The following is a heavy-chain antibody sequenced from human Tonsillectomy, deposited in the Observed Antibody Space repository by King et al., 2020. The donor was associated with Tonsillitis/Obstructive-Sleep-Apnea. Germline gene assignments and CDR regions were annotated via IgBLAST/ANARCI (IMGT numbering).Heavy chain of an antibody. V-gene: IGHV4-4*07. J-gene: IGHJ4*02. CDR2: IYTSGST. CDR3: ARDLYDYVSGYYSPITFDQ. D-gene: IGHD3-10*01. Sequence: QLQESGPGLVKPSETLSLTCTVSGGSISDYYWSWIRQPAGKGLEWIGRIYTSGSTNYNPSLKSRVTMSIDTSKNQFSLKLNSVTAADTAVYYCARDLYDYVSGYYSPITFDQWGQGTLVTVSS. CDR1: GGSISDYY.